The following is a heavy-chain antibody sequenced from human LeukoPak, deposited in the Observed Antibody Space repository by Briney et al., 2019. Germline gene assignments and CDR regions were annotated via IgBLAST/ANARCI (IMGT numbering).Heavy chain of an antibody. V-gene: IGHV3-7*01. D-gene: IGHD3-22*01. Sequence: GGSLRLSCAASGFTFSSYWMSWVRQAPGKGPEWVANIKQDGSEKYYVDSVKGRFTISRDNAKNSLYLQMNSLRAEDTAVYYCAREDPYCDSSVPTSDALDIWGQGTMVTVSS. CDR1: GFTFSSYW. CDR2: IKQDGSEK. CDR3: AREDPYCDSSVPTSDALDI. J-gene: IGHJ3*02.